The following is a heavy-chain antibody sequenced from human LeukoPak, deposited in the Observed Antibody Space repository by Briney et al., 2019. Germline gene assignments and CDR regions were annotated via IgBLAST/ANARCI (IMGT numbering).Heavy chain of an antibody. J-gene: IGHJ4*02. CDR3: ARDMVRGVTEFDY. D-gene: IGHD3-10*01. V-gene: IGHV1-2*02. CDR1: GYTFTGYY. CDR2: INPNSGGT. Sequence: GASVKVSCKASGYTFTGYYMHWVRQAPGQGLEWMGWINPNSGGTNYAQKFQGRVTMTRDTSISTAYMELSRLRSDDTAVYFCARDMVRGVTEFDYWGQGTLVTVSS.